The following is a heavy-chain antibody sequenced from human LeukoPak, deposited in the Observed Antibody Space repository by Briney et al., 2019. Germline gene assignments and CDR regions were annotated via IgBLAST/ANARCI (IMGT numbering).Heavy chain of an antibody. J-gene: IGHJ4*01. CDR3: ARDAQRGFDYSNSLRY. CDR2: IWSDGSSR. CDR1: GFIFSHYG. D-gene: IGHD4-11*01. Sequence: GGSLRLSCAASGFIFSHYGMHWVRQAPGKGLEWVAVIWSDGSSRFYAGSVKGRFTISRDNAQNTVFLQMNSLRAEDTAMYYCARDAQRGFDYSNSLRYWGHGTLVTVSS. V-gene: IGHV3-33*01.